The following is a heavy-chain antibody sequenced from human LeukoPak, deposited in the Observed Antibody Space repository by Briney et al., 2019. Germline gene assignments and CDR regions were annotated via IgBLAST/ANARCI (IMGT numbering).Heavy chain of an antibody. CDR2: ISAYNGNT. J-gene: IGHJ6*03. CDR1: GYTFTGYY. Sequence: ASVKVSCKASGYTFTGYYMHWVRQAPGQGLEWMGWISAYNGNTNYAQKLQGRVTMTTDTSTSTAYMELRSLRSDDTAVYYCARVGASPYMDVWGKGTTVTVSS. CDR3: ARVGASPYMDV. D-gene: IGHD1-26*01. V-gene: IGHV1-18*04.